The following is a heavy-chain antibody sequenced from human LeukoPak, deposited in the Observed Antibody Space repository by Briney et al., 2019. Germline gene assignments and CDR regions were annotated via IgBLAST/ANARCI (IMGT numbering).Heavy chain of an antibody. V-gene: IGHV1-8*02. Sequence: ASVKVSCKSSGHTFTSYGISWVRQATGQRLEWMGWMNPNCGNTGYAQKFQGRVTMTRNTSISTAYMELSSLRSEDTAVYYCARTGKWVTIFGVMKHWFDPWGQGTLVTVSS. J-gene: IGHJ5*02. CDR2: MNPNCGNT. D-gene: IGHD3-3*01. CDR3: ARTGKWVTIFGVMKHWFDP. CDR1: GHTFTSYG.